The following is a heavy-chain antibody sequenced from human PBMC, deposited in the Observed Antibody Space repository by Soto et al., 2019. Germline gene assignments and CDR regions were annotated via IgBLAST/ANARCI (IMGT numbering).Heavy chain of an antibody. V-gene: IGHV3-7*05. J-gene: IGHJ4*02. Sequence: EVQLVESGGGLVQPGGSLRLSCAVSGFTFSTYWMTWVRQAPGKGLEWVATISEDESHRYYVDSVKGRFTISRDNARDSLYLQMNSLRAEDTAVYYCARHTGVIGVTGFNYWGQGTLVTVSS. CDR1: GFTFSTYW. CDR2: ISEDESHR. D-gene: IGHD3-10*01. CDR3: ARHTGVIGVTGFNY.